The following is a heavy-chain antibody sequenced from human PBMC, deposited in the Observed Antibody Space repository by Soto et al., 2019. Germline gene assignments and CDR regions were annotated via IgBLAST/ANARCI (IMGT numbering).Heavy chain of an antibody. V-gene: IGHV1-24*01. D-gene: IGHD3-3*01. Sequence: ASVKVSCKVSGYTLTELSMHWVRQAPGKGLGWMGGFDPEDGETIYAQKFQGRVTMTEDTSTDTAYMELSSLRSEDTAVYYCATKDYDFWSGYQYYYYYGMDVWGRGTTVTVSS. CDR1: GYTLTELS. J-gene: IGHJ6*02. CDR2: FDPEDGET. CDR3: ATKDYDFWSGYQYYYYYGMDV.